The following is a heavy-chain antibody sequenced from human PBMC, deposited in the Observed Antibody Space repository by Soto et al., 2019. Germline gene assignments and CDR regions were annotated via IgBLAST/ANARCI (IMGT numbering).Heavy chain of an antibody. CDR2: IYHSGST. J-gene: IGHJ6*02. CDR3: ARDNPPRWVAVAGTRYYYGMDV. CDR1: GGSISSSNW. V-gene: IGHV4-4*02. D-gene: IGHD6-19*01. Sequence: QVQLQESGPGLVKPSGTLSLTCAVSGGSISSSNWWSWVRQPPGKGLEWIGEIYHSGSTNYNPSLKSRVTISVDKSKNQFSLKLSSVTAADTAVYYCARDNPPRWVAVAGTRYYYGMDVWGQGTTVTVSS.